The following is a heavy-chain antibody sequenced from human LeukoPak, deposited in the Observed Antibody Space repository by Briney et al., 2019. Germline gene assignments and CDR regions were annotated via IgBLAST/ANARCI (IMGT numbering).Heavy chain of an antibody. CDR2: INSDGSST. CDR1: GFTFSSYW. V-gene: IGHV3-74*01. Sequence: GASLRLSCAASGFTFSSYWMHWVRQAPGKGLVWVSRINSDGSSTSYADSVKGRFTISGDNAKNTLYLQMNSLRAEDTAVYYCARVGGGLDYGDYPSPIDYWGQGTLVTVSS. CDR3: ARVGGGLDYGDYPSPIDY. J-gene: IGHJ4*02. D-gene: IGHD4-17*01.